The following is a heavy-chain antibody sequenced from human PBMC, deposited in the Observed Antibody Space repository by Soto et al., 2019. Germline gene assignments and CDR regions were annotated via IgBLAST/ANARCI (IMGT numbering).Heavy chain of an antibody. V-gene: IGHV3-53*01. CDR1: GFTVSSNF. CDR2: IYSGGST. CDR3: ARDLGYCGDGDCYY. D-gene: IGHD2-15*01. J-gene: IGHJ4*02. Sequence: GGSLRLSCAASGFTVSSNFMNWVRQAPGKGLEWVSVIYSGGSTYYADSVKGRFTISRDNSKNTLYLHMNNLRAEDTAVYYCARDLGYCGDGDCYYWGQGTLVTVSS.